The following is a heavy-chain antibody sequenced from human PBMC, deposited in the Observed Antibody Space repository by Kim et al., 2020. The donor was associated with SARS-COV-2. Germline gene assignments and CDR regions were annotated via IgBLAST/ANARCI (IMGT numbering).Heavy chain of an antibody. D-gene: IGHD3-10*01. Sequence: ASVKVSCKASGFSFAGYAIHWVRQAPGQRLQWVGGVNGGNGETKFSETFQGRVSFTRDTSATTSYMELSGLMFEDTAIYFCARAPTAMIRGVIMGWLDPWGQGTLVTVSS. J-gene: IGHJ5*02. CDR3: ARAPTAMIRGVIMGWLDP. CDR1: GFSFAGYA. CDR2: VNGGNGET. V-gene: IGHV1-3*01.